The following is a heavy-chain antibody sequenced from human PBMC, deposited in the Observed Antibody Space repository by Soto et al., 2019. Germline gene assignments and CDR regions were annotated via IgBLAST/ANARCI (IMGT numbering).Heavy chain of an antibody. D-gene: IGHD3-22*01. Sequence: GGSLRLSCAASGFTFSSYGMHWVRQAPGKGLEWVAVIWYDGSNKYYADSVKGRFTISRDNSKNTLYLQMNSLRAEDTAVYYCARDGVYYDSSGPKSGYYYYGMDVWGQGTTVTVSS. V-gene: IGHV3-33*01. CDR1: GFTFSSYG. CDR2: IWYDGSNK. CDR3: ARDGVYYDSSGPKSGYYYYGMDV. J-gene: IGHJ6*02.